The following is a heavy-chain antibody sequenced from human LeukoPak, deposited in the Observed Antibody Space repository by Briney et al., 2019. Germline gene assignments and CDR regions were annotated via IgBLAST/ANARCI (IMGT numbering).Heavy chain of an antibody. V-gene: IGHV3-7*05. J-gene: IGHJ4*02. CDR3: AREMSWSGRDY. CDR2: IKQDGSEE. Sequence: GGSLRLSCAASGFTFSNYWMSWVRQAPGKGLEWVANIKQDGSEENYVGSVKGRFTISRDNAKNSLYLQMNSLRAEDTAVYYCAREMSWSGRDYWGQGTLVTVSS. CDR1: GFTFSNYW. D-gene: IGHD3-10*01.